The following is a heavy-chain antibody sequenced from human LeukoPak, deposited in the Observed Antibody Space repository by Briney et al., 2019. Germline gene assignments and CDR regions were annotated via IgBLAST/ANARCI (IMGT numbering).Heavy chain of an antibody. CDR1: GFTFTGYA. Sequence: GGSLTLSCAASGFTFTGYAMNWVRQAPGKGLEWVSGISAGGGGTYDADSAKGRFTMSRDNSKNMVYLEMHSLRADDTAVYYCTKLSGVAAAFDIWGQGTIVTVSS. J-gene: IGHJ3*02. V-gene: IGHV3-23*01. CDR2: ISAGGGGT. CDR3: TKLSGVAAAFDI. D-gene: IGHD2-8*01.